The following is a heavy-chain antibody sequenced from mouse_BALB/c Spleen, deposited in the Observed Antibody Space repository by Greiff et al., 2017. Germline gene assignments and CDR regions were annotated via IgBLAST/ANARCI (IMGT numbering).Heavy chain of an antibody. CDR1: GYTFTSYW. D-gene: IGHD2-13*01. Sequence: VQLQQSGAELAKPGASVKMSCKASGYTFTSYWMHWVKQRPGPGLEWIGYINPSTGYTEYNQKFKDKATLTADKSSSTAYMQLSSLTSEDSAVYYCARRNPIGDYNYWGQGTTLTVSS. V-gene: IGHV1-7*01. J-gene: IGHJ2*01. CDR3: ARRNPIGDYNY. CDR2: INPSTGYT.